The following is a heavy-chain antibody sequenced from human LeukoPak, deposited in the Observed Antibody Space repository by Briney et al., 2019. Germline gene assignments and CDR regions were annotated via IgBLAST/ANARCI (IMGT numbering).Heavy chain of an antibody. CDR3: ARAGVPAANRPVQRNYYYYYMDV. J-gene: IGHJ6*03. V-gene: IGHV1-8*01. CDR2: MNPNSGNT. D-gene: IGHD2-2*01. Sequence: ASVKVSCKASGYTFTSYDINWVRQATGQGLEWMGWMNPNSGNTGYAQKFQGRVTMTRNTSIRTAYMGLSSLRSEDTAVYSCARAGVPAANRPVQRNYYYYYMDVWGKGTTVTVSS. CDR1: GYTFTSYD.